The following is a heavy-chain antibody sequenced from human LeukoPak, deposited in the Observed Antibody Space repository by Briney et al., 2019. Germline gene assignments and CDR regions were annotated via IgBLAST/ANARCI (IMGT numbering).Heavy chain of an antibody. Sequence: RASVKVSCKASGYTFTSYAISWVRQAPGQGLEWMGWISADNGNTDYAQRFQGRVTMTTDTSTSTAYMELRSLRSDDTAVYYCARDPLGGFGELSNDYWGQGTLVTVSS. J-gene: IGHJ4*02. D-gene: IGHD3-10*01. CDR2: ISADNGNT. V-gene: IGHV1-18*01. CDR3: ARDPLGGFGELSNDY. CDR1: GYTFTSYA.